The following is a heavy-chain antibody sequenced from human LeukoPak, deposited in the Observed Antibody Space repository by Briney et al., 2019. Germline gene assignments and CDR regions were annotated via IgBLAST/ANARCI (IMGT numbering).Heavy chain of an antibody. Sequence: PSETLSLTCAVSGGSITSSKWWSWVRQPPGKGLEWVGEIYHSGSTNYNPSLKSRVSISLDKSTNQFSLKLTSVTAADTAVYYCARGVSPLDYWGQGTLVTVSS. CDR1: GGSITSSKW. J-gene: IGHJ4*02. V-gene: IGHV4-4*02. D-gene: IGHD2-8*01. CDR3: ARGVSPLDY. CDR2: IYHSGST.